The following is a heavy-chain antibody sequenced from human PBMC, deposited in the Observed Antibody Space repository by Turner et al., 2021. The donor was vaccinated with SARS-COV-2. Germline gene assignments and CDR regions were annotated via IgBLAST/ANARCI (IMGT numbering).Heavy chain of an antibody. CDR3: ARSFGYCSSTSCLLNWFDP. V-gene: IGHV5-10-1*01. Sequence: EVQLVQSGAEGKKPGVSLRVSCKGSGYSFTSYWISWVRQMPGKGLEWMGRSDPSDSYTNYSPSFQGHVTISADKSISTAYLQWSSLKASDTAMYYCARSFGYCSSTSCLLNWFDPWGQGTLVTVSS. J-gene: IGHJ5*02. CDR2: SDPSDSYT. CDR1: GYSFTSYW. D-gene: IGHD2-2*01.